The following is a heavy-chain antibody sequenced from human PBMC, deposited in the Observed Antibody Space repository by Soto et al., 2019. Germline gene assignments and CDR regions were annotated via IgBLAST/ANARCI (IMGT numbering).Heavy chain of an antibody. Sequence: EVQLVESGGGLVKPGGSLRLSCAASGFTFSSYSMNWVRQAPGKGLEWVSSISSSSSYIYYADSVKGRFTISRDNAKNSLYLQMNCLRAEDTAVYYCARGPTEGRFDYWGQGTLVTVSS. CDR2: ISSSSSYI. V-gene: IGHV3-21*01. CDR1: GFTFSSYS. CDR3: ARGPTEGRFDY. J-gene: IGHJ4*02.